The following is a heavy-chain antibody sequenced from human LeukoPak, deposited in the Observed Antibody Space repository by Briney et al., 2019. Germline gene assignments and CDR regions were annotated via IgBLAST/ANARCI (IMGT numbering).Heavy chain of an antibody. CDR3: ARDIGCSSSSGYGNDV. CDR1: GFIFSTYA. CDR2: ISGSGGST. Sequence: PGGSLRLSCAASGFIFSTYAMTWVRQAPGKGLEWVSGISGSGGSTFYADSVKGRFTISRDNSKHTLYLQMYSLRAEDTAVYYCARDIGCSSSSGYGNDVWGQGTTVTVSS. J-gene: IGHJ6*02. D-gene: IGHD2-2*01. V-gene: IGHV3-23*01.